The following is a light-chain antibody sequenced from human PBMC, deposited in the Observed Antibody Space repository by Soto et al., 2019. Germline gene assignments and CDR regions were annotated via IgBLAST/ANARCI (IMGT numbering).Light chain of an antibody. CDR3: QQYNNWPRT. J-gene: IGKJ1*01. CDR2: DAS. Sequence: EILLTQSPATLSLSPGERATLSCRASQSINSDLAWYQQKPGQAPRLFLYDASTRATGFPARFSGSGSGTEFTLTISSLQSEDFAVYYCQQYNNWPRTFGQGTKVEIK. V-gene: IGKV3-15*01. CDR1: QSINSD.